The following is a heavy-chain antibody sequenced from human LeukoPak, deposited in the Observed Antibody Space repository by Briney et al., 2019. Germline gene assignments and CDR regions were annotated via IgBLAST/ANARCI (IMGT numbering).Heavy chain of an antibody. CDR2: INGDGRDK. D-gene: IGHD3-9*01. V-gene: IGHV3-7*01. CDR3: ARGVDSAIDW. Sequence: GGSLRLSCAASGFTFSSYWMNWVRQAPGKGLEWVANINGDGRDKYYVGSVMGRFTISRDNADNALYLQMSSLRGDDTALYYCARGVDSAIDWWGQGTLVTVSS. J-gene: IGHJ4*02. CDR1: GFTFSSYW.